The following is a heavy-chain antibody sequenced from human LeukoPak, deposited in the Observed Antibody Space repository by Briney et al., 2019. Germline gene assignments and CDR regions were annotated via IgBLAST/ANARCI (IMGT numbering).Heavy chain of an antibody. CDR2: INHSGST. CDR1: GGSFSGYY. J-gene: IGHJ3*02. V-gene: IGHV4-34*01. Sequence: PSETLSLTCAVYGGSFSGYYWSWIRQPPGKGLEWIGEINHSGSTNYNPSVKSRVTISVDTSKNQFSLKLSSVTAADTAVYYCARKQKRWRTVRSGAFDIWGQGTMVTVSS. D-gene: IGHD5-24*01. CDR3: ARKQKRWRTVRSGAFDI.